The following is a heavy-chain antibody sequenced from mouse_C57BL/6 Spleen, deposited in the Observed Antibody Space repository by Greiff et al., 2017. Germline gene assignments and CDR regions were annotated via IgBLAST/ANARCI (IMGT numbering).Heavy chain of an antibody. CDR3: AGYDYDVGSWFAY. J-gene: IGHJ3*01. CDR1: GYTFTSYW. CDR2: IHPNSGST. D-gene: IGHD2-4*01. Sequence: VQLQQPGAELVKPGASVKLSCKASGYTFTSYWMHWVKQRPGQGLEWIGMIHPNSGSTNYNEKFKSKATLTVDKSSSTAYMQLSSLTSEDSAVYYCAGYDYDVGSWFAYWGQGTLVTVSA. V-gene: IGHV1-64*01.